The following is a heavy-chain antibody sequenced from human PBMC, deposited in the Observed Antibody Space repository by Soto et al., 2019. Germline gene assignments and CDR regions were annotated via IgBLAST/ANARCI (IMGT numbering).Heavy chain of an antibody. CDR1: GYNFNNYW. Sequence: ESLKISCKGSGYNFNNYWIAWVRQMPGKGLEWRGMIYVGDSEIRYTPSFQGHVTISPDKSINTAYLQWSTLKDSDTAMYYCARSLERFRYFDWSGPDVWGQGTTVTVSS. V-gene: IGHV5-51*01. J-gene: IGHJ6*02. D-gene: IGHD3-9*01. CDR2: IYVGDSEI. CDR3: ARSLERFRYFDWSGPDV.